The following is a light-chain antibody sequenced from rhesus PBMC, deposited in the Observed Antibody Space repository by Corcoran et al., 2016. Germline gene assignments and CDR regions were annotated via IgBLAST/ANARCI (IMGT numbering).Light chain of an antibody. CDR1: QSVNSN. CDR3: QQESSWPLT. CDR2: DAS. V-gene: IGKV3-35*01. Sequence: IIMTQSPATLSLSPGERATLSCRASQSVNSNLAWDQQKPGQPPRLLIYDASHRATGIPDRFSGSGSGTDVTLTITSLGPEDVGVYYCQQESSWPLTFGGGTKVEIK. J-gene: IGKJ4*01.